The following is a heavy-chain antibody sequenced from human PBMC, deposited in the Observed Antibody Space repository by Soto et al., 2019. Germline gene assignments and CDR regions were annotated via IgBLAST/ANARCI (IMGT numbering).Heavy chain of an antibody. D-gene: IGHD3-10*01. CDR3: LRVRSGFLVFAALIYEHYFYSAIQV. J-gene: IGHJ6*02. V-gene: IGHV1-69*01. CDR1: GGTFSSYG. CDR2: IIPILGTT. Sequence: QVQLVQSGAEVKKPGSSVKVSCKDSGGTFSSYGISWVRQAPGQGLEWMGGIIPILGTTSTAQKFQGRITITADESTSTGYKELRSLRSEYTAMYYSLRVRSGFLVFAALIYEHYFYSAIQVWGQGITVTVSS.